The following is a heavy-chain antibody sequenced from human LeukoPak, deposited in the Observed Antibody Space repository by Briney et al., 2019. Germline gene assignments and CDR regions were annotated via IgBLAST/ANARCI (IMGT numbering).Heavy chain of an antibody. Sequence: SETLSLTCYVSGGSISTYFWSWIRQPPGKGLEWVGTFYYSGRTYYNPSLKSRVSLSVDTSQNLFSLHLNTVTAADTAVYYCATLRRYGSGTNYPPGYFDYWGQGTLVSVSS. D-gene: IGHD3-10*01. V-gene: IGHV4-59*04. CDR3: ATLRRYGSGTNYPPGYFDY. CDR2: FYYSGRT. J-gene: IGHJ4*02. CDR1: GGSISTYF.